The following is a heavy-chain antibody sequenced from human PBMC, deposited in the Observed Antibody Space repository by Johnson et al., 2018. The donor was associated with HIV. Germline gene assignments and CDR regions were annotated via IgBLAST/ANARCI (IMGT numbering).Heavy chain of an antibody. V-gene: IGHV3-11*04. D-gene: IGHD5-18*01. CDR2: ISSSGSTI. Sequence: QVQLVESGGGLVKPGGSLRLSCATSGFTFSAYYMSWIRQAPGKGLECVSYISSSGSTIYYADYVKGRFTISRDNSKNTLYFQMNSLRAEDTAVYYCARAYSYGAFDIWGQGTMVTVSS. J-gene: IGHJ3*02. CDR1: GFTFSAYY. CDR3: ARAYSYGAFDI.